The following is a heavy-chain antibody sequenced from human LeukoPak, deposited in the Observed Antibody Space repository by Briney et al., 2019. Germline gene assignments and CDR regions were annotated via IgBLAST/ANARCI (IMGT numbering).Heavy chain of an antibody. CDR3: ARVISRTSSLYYYYYMDV. CDR2: ISSSSSYI. CDR1: GFTFSSYS. D-gene: IGHD3-3*02. J-gene: IGHJ6*03. Sequence: SGGSLRLSCAASGFTFSSYSMNWVRQAPGKGLEWVSSISSSSSYIYYADSVKGRFTISRDNAKNSLYLQMNSLRAEDTAVYYCARVISRTSSLYYYYYMDVWGKGTTVTISS. V-gene: IGHV3-21*01.